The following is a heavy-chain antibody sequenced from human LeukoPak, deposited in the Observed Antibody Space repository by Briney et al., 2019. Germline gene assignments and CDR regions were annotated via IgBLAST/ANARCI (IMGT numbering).Heavy chain of an antibody. Sequence: PGGSLRLSCAASGFTFSSYSMNWVRQAPGKGLEWVSYISSSSSTIYYADSVKGRFTISRDNAKNSLYLQMNSLRAEDTAVYYCARVEGNIVTTTEGYFDYWGQGTLVTVSS. D-gene: IGHD5-12*01. CDR2: ISSSSSTI. V-gene: IGHV3-48*04. CDR3: ARVEGNIVTTTEGYFDY. J-gene: IGHJ4*02. CDR1: GFTFSSYS.